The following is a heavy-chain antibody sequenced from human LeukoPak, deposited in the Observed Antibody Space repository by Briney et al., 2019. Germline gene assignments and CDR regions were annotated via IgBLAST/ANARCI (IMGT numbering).Heavy chain of an antibody. CDR3: ARDSSATSST. V-gene: IGHV4-59*01. Sequence: SETLSLTCSVSDDSISGYYWSWIRQPPGKGLEWIGYIYYTGSTNYNPSLKSRVTISVDTSKNQFSLKLSSVTAADTAVYYCARDSSATSSTWGQGTLVTVSS. CDR1: DDSISGYY. CDR2: IYYTGST. D-gene: IGHD2-2*01. J-gene: IGHJ5*02.